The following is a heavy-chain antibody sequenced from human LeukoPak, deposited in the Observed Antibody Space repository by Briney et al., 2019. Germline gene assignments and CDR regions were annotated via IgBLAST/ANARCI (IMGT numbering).Heavy chain of an antibody. Sequence: GGSLRLSCAASGFTVSSNYMSWVRQAPGKGLEWVAVIWYDGTSRDYADSVKGRFTFSRDNSKNTLYLQMNSLTVEDTAVYYCARSQSSSLIDYWGQGTLVTVSS. D-gene: IGHD6-13*01. CDR3: ARSQSSSLIDY. J-gene: IGHJ4*02. CDR1: GFTVSSNY. CDR2: IWYDGTSR. V-gene: IGHV3-33*08.